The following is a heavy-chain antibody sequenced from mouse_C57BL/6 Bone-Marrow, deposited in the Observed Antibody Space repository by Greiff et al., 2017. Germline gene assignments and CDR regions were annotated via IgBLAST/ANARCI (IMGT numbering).Heavy chain of an antibody. CDR3: ARRGWGYFDV. CDR2: IYPGGGYT. D-gene: IGHD3-3*01. V-gene: IGHV1-63*01. J-gene: IGHJ1*03. CDR1: GYTFTNYW. Sequence: VQLQQSGAELVRPGTSVKMSCTASGYTFTNYWIGWAKQRPGHGLEWIGDIYPGGGYTNYNEKFKGKATLTADKSSSTAYMQFSSLTSEDSAIYYCARRGWGYFDVWGTGTMVTVSA.